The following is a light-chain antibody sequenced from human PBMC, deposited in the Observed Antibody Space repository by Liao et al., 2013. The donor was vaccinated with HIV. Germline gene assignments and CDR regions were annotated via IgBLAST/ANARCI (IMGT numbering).Light chain of an antibody. J-gene: IGLJ3*02. CDR1: NIGSKS. CDR3: QVWDSSSDHPV. Sequence: SYELTQPPSVLVAPGKTARITCGGNNIGSKSVHWYQQKPGQAPVLVIYYDNDRPSGIPERFSGSSSGNTATLTISRVEAGDEADYYCQVWDSSSDHPVFGGGTKLTVL. V-gene: IGLV3-21*04. CDR2: YDN.